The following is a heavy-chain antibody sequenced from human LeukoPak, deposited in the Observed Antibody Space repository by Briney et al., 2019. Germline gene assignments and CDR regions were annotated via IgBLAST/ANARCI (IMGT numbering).Heavy chain of an antibody. Sequence: SETLSLTCTVSGGSVSSGSYYWSWIRQPPGKGLEWIGYIHYSGSTNYNPSLKSRVTISVDTSKNQFSLRLSSVTAADTAVYYCARYVVVAAYFDYWGQGTLVTVSS. J-gene: IGHJ4*02. CDR3: ARYVVVAAYFDY. V-gene: IGHV4-61*01. CDR1: GGSVSSGSYY. CDR2: IHYSGST. D-gene: IGHD2-15*01.